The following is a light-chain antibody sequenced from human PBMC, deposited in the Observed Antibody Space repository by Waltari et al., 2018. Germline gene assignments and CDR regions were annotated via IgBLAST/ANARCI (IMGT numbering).Light chain of an antibody. CDR3: SSYAGSNNWV. CDR1: SSDVGGYNY. Sequence: QSALTQPPSASGSPGQSVTISCTGTSSDVGGYNYVSWYQQHPGKAPKLMIYEVSKRPSGVPDRFSGSKSGNTASLPVSGLQAEDEADYYCSSYAGSNNWVVGGGTKLTVL. V-gene: IGLV2-8*01. CDR2: EVS. J-gene: IGLJ3*02.